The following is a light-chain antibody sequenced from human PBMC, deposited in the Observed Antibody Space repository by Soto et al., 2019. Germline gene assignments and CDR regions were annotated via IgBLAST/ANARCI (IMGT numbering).Light chain of an antibody. Sequence: IQMTESPSSLSASVGDRVTITCRASQSISSYLNWYQQKPGKAPKLLIYAASSFQSGVPSRFSGSGSGTDFNLTISSLQPEDFATYYCQQSYSTPLTFGKGTRLEIK. V-gene: IGKV1-39*01. J-gene: IGKJ5*01. CDR2: AAS. CDR3: QQSYSTPLT. CDR1: QSISSY.